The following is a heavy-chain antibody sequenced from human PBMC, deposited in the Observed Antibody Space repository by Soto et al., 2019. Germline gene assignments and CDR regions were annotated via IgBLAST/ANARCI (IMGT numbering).Heavy chain of an antibody. CDR3: FRVRDSTLDYWADY. CDR2: IKSKANNYAT. CDR1: GFTFSASN. D-gene: IGHD2-8*02. V-gene: IGHV3-73*01. J-gene: IGHJ4*02. Sequence: GGSLRLSCATSGFTFSASNVHWVRQAPGKGLEWVGRIKSKANNYATVYGASVKGRFIISRDDSKSTAYLQMNSLRTEDTAVYYCFRVRDSTLDYWADYWGQGTLVTVSS.